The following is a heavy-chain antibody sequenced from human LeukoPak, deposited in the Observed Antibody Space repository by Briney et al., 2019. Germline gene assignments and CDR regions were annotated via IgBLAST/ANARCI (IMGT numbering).Heavy chain of an antibody. D-gene: IGHD6-13*01. V-gene: IGHV1-2*02. CDR2: IIPKSGAA. CDR3: ARGAEAETSPLDF. CDR1: GYIFSDYY. J-gene: IGHJ4*02. Sequence: ASVKVSCKASGYIFSDYYMHWVRQAPGQGLEWLGWIIPKSGAADYAQQFRGRVTMTRDTSINTDYMEMKRVTSDDTAVYYCARGAEAETSPLDFWGQGTLVIVS.